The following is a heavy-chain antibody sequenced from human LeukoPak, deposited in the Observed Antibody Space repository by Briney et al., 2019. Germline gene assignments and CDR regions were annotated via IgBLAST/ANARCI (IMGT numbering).Heavy chain of an antibody. CDR1: GYSFTSYW. Sequence: GESLEISCKGSGYSFTSYWIGWVRQMPGKGLEGMGSIYPGDSDTRYSPSFQGQVTISADKSISTAYLQWSSLKASDTAMYYCARHGSSWYVDYWGQGTLVTVSS. CDR3: ARHGSSWYVDY. CDR2: IYPGDSDT. V-gene: IGHV5-51*01. D-gene: IGHD6-13*01. J-gene: IGHJ4*02.